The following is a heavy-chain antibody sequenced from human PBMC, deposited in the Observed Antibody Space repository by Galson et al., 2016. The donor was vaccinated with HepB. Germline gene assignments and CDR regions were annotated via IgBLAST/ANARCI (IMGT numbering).Heavy chain of an antibody. CDR1: GGSISPYY. D-gene: IGHD4-17*01. J-gene: IGHJ4*02. CDR2: IYYSGST. CDR3: ALLYGADEDY. Sequence: SETLSLTCTVSGGSISPYYWTWIRQSPGKGLEWIGNIYYSGSTNYNPSLKSRVTISVDTSKHQFSLTLSSVTAADTAVYYCALLYGADEDYWGQGTLVTVSS. V-gene: IGHV4-59*01.